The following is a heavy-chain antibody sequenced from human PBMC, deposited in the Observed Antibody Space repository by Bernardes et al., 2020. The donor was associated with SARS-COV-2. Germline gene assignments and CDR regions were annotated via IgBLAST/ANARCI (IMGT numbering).Heavy chain of an antibody. J-gene: IGHJ4*02. D-gene: IGHD5-12*01. V-gene: IGHV1-46*01. Sequence: ASVKVSCKASGYSFTRYYMHWVRQVPGQGLEWMGIINPTGCSTSYAQKFRGRITMTRDTYTTTVYMDLSSLRPEDAAVYYCARGIGDGYYYYFDYWGQGTLVTVST. CDR1: GYSFTRYY. CDR3: ARGIGDGYYYYFDY. CDR2: INPTGCST.